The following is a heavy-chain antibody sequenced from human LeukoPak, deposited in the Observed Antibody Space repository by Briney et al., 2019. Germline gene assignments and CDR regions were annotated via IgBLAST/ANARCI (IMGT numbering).Heavy chain of an antibody. CDR3: ARGNDRSGSSYDAFDI. V-gene: IGHV1-69*06. CDR1: GGTFSSYA. Sequence: SVKVSCKASGGTFSSYAMSWVRQAPGQGLEWMGGIIPIFGTANYAQKFQGRVTITADKSTGTAYMELSSLRSEDTAVYYCARGNDRSGSSYDAFDIWGQGTMVTVSS. D-gene: IGHD3-10*01. CDR2: IIPIFGTA. J-gene: IGHJ3*02.